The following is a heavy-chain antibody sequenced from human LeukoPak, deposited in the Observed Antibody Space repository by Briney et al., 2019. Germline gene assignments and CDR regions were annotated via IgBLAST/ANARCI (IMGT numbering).Heavy chain of an antibody. CDR1: GFTFSTSP. J-gene: IGHJ4*02. D-gene: IGHD6-19*01. CDR3: ARGFGSAWYHDN. CDR2: ISYDGSSQ. Sequence: GGSLRLSCAASGFTFSTSPMHWVRQAPGKGLEWETVISYDGSSQYYADPVKGRFTISRDNSKHTLYLQMNSLRTEDTAVYYCARGFGSAWYHDNWGQGTLVTVSS. V-gene: IGHV3-30-3*01.